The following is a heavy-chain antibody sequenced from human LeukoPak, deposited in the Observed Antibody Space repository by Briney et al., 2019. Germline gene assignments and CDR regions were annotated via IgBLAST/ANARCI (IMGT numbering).Heavy chain of an antibody. J-gene: IGHJ4*02. CDR2: ISSNGGST. CDR1: GFTFSSYT. D-gene: IGHD5-24*01. CDR3: ARCRDGYNYDY. V-gene: IGHV3-64*01. Sequence: PWGSLCLSCAASGFTFSSYTMHWVRQTPGTGLEYVSAISSNGGSTYYANSVTGRFTITRDNSKNTLYLQMGSLRAEDMAVYYCARCRDGYNYDYWGQGTLVTVSS.